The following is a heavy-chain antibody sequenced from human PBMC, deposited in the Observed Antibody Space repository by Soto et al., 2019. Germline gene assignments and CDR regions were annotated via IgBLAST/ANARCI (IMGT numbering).Heavy chain of an antibody. CDR1: GYTFTSYD. V-gene: IGHV1-8*01. D-gene: IGHD6-19*01. CDR2: MNPNSGNT. CDR3: VREGIAVNWFDP. J-gene: IGHJ5*02. Sequence: ASVKVSCKASGYTFTSYDINWVRQATGQGLEWMGWMNPNSGNTGYAQKFQGRVTMTRNTSISTAYMELSSLRSEDTAVYYCVREGIAVNWFDPWGQGTLVTVSS.